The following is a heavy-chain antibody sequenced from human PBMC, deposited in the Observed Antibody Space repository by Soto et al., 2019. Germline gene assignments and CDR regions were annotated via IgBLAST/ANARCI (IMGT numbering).Heavy chain of an antibody. CDR1: EFTFTNYY. V-gene: IGHV3-7*01. CDR3: ARAHDYGPHFDY. CDR2: IRQDGGEL. Sequence: DVHLVESGGGLVQPGGSLRLSCAASEFTFTNYYMAWVRQAPGKGLEWVANIRQDGGELYYVDSVKGRFTISRDNAKNSLYLQMTSLRAEDTAVYYCARAHDYGPHFDYWGQGILVTVSS. J-gene: IGHJ4*02. D-gene: IGHD4-17*01.